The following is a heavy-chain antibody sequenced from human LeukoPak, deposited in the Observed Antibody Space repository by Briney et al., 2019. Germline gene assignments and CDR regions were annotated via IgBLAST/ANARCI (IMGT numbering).Heavy chain of an antibody. Sequence: PGGSLRLSCAASGFAFSSYGMHWVRQAPGKGLEWVAVISYDGSNKYYADSVKGRFTFSRDISKNTLYLYLQMSSLRAEDTAVYYCAREGYYATIDYWGQGTLVTVSS. D-gene: IGHD3-10*01. J-gene: IGHJ4*02. CDR1: GFAFSSYG. V-gene: IGHV3-33*01. CDR2: ISYDGSNK. CDR3: AREGYYATIDY.